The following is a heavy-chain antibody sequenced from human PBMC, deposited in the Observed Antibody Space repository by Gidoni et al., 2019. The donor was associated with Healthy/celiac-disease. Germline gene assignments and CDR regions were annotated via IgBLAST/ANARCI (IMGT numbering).Heavy chain of an antibody. CDR1: GGSISSYY. CDR3: AIVIGPLWFVESRGWFDP. CDR2: IYYSGST. J-gene: IGHJ5*02. V-gene: IGHV4-59*01. D-gene: IGHD3-10*01. Sequence: PGLVKPSETLSLTCTVSGGSISSYYWSWIRQPPGKGLGWIGYIYYSGSTNDNPSLKSRFTISLDTSKTRFSLKLSSVPSADPAVYYCAIVIGPLWFVESRGWFDPWVQGPLVTVSS.